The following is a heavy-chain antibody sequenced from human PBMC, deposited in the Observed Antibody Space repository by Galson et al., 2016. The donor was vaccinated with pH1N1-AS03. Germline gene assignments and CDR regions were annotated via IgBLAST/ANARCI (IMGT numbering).Heavy chain of an antibody. CDR2: TYWRSKWYI. CDR3: ARGSYAGFDI. J-gene: IGHJ3*02. CDR1: GDSVSSNIDA. V-gene: IGHV6-1*01. D-gene: IGHD4-23*01. Sequence: CAICGDSVSSNIDAWNWIRHSPSRGLEWLGRTYWRSKWYIDYALSLKSRITNNPDTSKNQFSLQLSSVIPDDTAVDYCARGSYAGFDIWGQGAKVTVSS.